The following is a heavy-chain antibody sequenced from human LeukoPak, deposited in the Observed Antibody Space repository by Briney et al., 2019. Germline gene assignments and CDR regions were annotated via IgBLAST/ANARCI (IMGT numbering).Heavy chain of an antibody. CDR3: ARELSRSSWYYAFDI. CDR2: ISTTDGAT. V-gene: IGHV3-23*01. Sequence: GGSLRLSCAASGFTFSSHAMNWVRQAPGEGLEWVAAISTTDGATYYADSVKGRFTISRDDSKNTLYVQMKSLRLEDTAVYYCARELSRSSWYYAFDIWGQGTMVAVSS. D-gene: IGHD6-13*01. CDR1: GFTFSSHA. J-gene: IGHJ3*02.